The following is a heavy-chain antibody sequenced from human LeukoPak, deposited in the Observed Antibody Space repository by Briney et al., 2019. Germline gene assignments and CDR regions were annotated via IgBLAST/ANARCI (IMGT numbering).Heavy chain of an antibody. Sequence: GGSLRLSCAASGFIFTDYSMNWVRQAPGKGLEWVSSISSSSSYIYYADSVKGRFTISRDNAKNSLYLQMNSLRAEDTAVYYCARDLRYFDDQGGFDYWGQGTLVTVSS. CDR3: ARDLRYFDDQGGFDY. CDR2: ISSSSSYI. D-gene: IGHD3-9*01. J-gene: IGHJ4*02. V-gene: IGHV3-21*01. CDR1: GFIFTDYS.